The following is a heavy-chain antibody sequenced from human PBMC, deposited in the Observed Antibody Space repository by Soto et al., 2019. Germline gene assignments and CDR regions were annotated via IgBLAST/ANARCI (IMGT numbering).Heavy chain of an antibody. Sequence: SPTLSLTCAISGDSVSSNSAAWNWIRQSPSRGLEWLGRTYYRSKWYNDYAVSVKSRITINPDTSKNQFSLQLNSVTPEDTAVYYCARDGYSSGWYVISSQIWGQGTLVTVSS. V-gene: IGHV6-1*01. CDR2: TYYRSKWYN. CDR1: GDSVSSNSAA. J-gene: IGHJ4*02. CDR3: ARDGYSSGWYVISSQI. D-gene: IGHD6-19*01.